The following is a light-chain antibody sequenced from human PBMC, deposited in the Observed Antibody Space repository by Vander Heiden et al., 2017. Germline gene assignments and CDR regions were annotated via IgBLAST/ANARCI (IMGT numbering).Light chain of an antibody. CDR1: SSDVGGYNY. CDR3: SSYTSSSTPYV. Sequence: QPALTQPASVSGSPGQSLTISCTVTSSDVGGYNYVSWYQQHPGKAPKLMIYDVSNRPSGVSNRFSGSKSGNTASLTISGLQAEDEADYYCSSYTSSSTPYVFGTGTKVTVL. V-gene: IGLV2-14*01. J-gene: IGLJ1*01. CDR2: DVS.